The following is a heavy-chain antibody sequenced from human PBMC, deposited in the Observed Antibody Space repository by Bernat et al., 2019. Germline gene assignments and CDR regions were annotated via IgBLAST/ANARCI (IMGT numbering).Heavy chain of an antibody. CDR3: ARDPPYSSGWVYDY. CDR2: ITTYNGNT. Sequence: QVQLVQSGAEVKKPGASVTVSCKASGYVFSDYEISWVRQAPGQGLEWMGYITTYNGNTDYAQKLQGRVTMTTDTSTSTAYMELRSLRSDDTAVYYCARDPPYSSGWVYDYWGQGTLVTVSS. CDR1: GYVFSDYE. J-gene: IGHJ4*02. V-gene: IGHV1-18*01. D-gene: IGHD6-19*01.